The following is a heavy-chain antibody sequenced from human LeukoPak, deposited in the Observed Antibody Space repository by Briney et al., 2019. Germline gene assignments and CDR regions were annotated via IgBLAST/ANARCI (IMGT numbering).Heavy chain of an antibody. Sequence: GGSLRLSCAASKFTFSHSTKSWVRHAPGQRQEWVSSVSGSGYSTNYADSVKGRFTISRDTSNNTLSLHMDSLRDEDTAKYYSAQGASPDYWGQGTLVTVSS. V-gene: IGHV3-23*01. D-gene: IGHD2-2*01. CDR2: VSGSGYST. CDR3: AQGASPDY. J-gene: IGHJ4*02. CDR1: KFTFSHST.